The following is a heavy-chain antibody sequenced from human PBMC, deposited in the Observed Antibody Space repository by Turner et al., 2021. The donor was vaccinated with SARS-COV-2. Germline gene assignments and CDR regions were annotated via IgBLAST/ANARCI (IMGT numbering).Heavy chain of an antibody. CDR3: ARVFPTDSSVWYRYYYYYGMDV. J-gene: IGHJ6*02. V-gene: IGHV3-9*01. CDR2: ISWNSGSI. CDR1: GFTFDDYA. D-gene: IGHD6-19*01. Sequence: EVQLVESGGGLVQPGRSLRLSCAASGFTFDDYAMHWVRQAPGKGLECVSGISWNSGSIGYADSVKGRFTISRDNAKNSLYLQMNSLRAEDTAVYYCARVFPTDSSVWYRYYYYYGMDVWGQGTTVTVSS.